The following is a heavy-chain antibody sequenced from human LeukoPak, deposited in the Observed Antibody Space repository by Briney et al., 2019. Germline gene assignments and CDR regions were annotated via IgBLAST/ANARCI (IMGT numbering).Heavy chain of an antibody. CDR3: ARCTDTAMVNALYYFDY. CDR1: GGPISSYY. Sequence: SETLSLTCTVSGGPISSYYWSWIRQPPGKGLEWIGYIYYSGSTNYNPSPRSRVTISVDTSKNQFSLKLSSVTAADTAVYYCARCTDTAMVNALYYFDYWGQGTLVTVSS. CDR2: IYYSGST. V-gene: IGHV4-59*01. D-gene: IGHD5-18*01. J-gene: IGHJ4*02.